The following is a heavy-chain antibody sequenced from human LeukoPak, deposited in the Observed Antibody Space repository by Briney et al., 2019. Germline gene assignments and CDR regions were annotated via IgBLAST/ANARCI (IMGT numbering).Heavy chain of an antibody. J-gene: IGHJ4*02. CDR2: IYYSGST. CDR3: ARHYVFVSGGSSFDY. V-gene: IGHV4-39*07. CDR1: GGAISSGSYY. Sequence: SETLSLTCTVSGGAISSGSYYWSWIRQPAGKGLEWIGSIYYSGSTYYNPSLKSRVTISVDTSKNQFSLKLSSVTAADTAVYYCARHYVFVSGGSSFDYWGLGILVTVSS. D-gene: IGHD3-3*01.